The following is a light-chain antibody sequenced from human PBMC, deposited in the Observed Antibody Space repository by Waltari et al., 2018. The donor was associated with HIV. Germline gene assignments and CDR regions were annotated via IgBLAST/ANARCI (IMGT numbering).Light chain of an antibody. CDR2: DVS. J-gene: IGLJ1*01. Sequence: QSALTQPASVSGSPGQSITISCTGTSSDVGGYYYVSWYQQAPGTAPKLMVYDVSKRPSGVSHRFSGSKSGNTDSLTISGFQAEDEADYYCCSYAGSSYVVGTGTKVTVL. V-gene: IGLV2-23*02. CDR3: CSYAGSSYV. CDR1: SSDVGGYYY.